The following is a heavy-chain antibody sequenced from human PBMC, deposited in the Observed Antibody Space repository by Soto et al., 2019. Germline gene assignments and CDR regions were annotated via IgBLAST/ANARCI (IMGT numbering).Heavy chain of an antibody. CDR3: ARPAGYYSFDY. CDR2: INSGGSSI. J-gene: IGHJ4*02. CDR1: GFTFSGYW. Sequence: EVQLVESGGGLVQPGGSLRLSCAASGFTFSGYWMHWVRQAPGKGLVWVSYINSGGSSINYADSVKGRFTISRDNAKNTLYLQMNSLRAEDTAVYYCARPAGYYSFDYCGQGNMITVSA. V-gene: IGHV3-74*01. D-gene: IGHD3-9*01.